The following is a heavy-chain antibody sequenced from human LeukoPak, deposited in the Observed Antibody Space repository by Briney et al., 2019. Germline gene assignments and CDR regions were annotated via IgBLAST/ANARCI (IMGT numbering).Heavy chain of an antibody. CDR2: ISGSGGST. J-gene: IGHJ3*02. V-gene: IGHV3-23*01. D-gene: IGHD2-21*02. Sequence: PGGSLRLSCAASGFTFGSYAMNWVRQAPGKGLEWVSTISGSGGSTYYADSVKGRFTISRDNSKNTLYMQMNSLRADDTAVYYCARVGSTDGPHAFDIWGQGTMVTVSS. CDR1: GFTFGSYA. CDR3: ARVGSTDGPHAFDI.